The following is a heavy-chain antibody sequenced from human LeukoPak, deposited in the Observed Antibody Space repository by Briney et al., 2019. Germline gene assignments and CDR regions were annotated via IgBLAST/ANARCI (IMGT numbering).Heavy chain of an antibody. J-gene: IGHJ4*02. V-gene: IGHV3-74*01. CDR3: ASASSHRIAAGGDY. CDR2: ISSDGSGR. D-gene: IGHD6-13*01. CDR1: GFTFSNYW. Sequence: GGSLRLSCAVSGFTFSNYWMHWVRQAPGKGLVWVSRISSDGSGRNYADSVKGRFTISRDNAKNTLYLQMNSLRAEDTAVYYCASASSHRIAAGGDYWGQGTLVTVSS.